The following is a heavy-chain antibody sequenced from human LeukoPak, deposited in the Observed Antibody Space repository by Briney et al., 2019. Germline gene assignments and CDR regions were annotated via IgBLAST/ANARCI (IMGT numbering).Heavy chain of an antibody. CDR1: GGSISSGGYY. CDR2: IYYSGST. CDR3: ARDPSHDFWGANWFDP. V-gene: IGHV4-31*03. Sequence: KTSETLSLTCTVSGGSISSGGYYWSWIRQHPGKGLEWIGYIYYSGSTYYNPSLKSRVTISVDTSKNQFSLKLSSVTAADTAVYYCARDPSHDFWGANWFDPWGQGTLVTVSS. J-gene: IGHJ5*02. D-gene: IGHD3-3*01.